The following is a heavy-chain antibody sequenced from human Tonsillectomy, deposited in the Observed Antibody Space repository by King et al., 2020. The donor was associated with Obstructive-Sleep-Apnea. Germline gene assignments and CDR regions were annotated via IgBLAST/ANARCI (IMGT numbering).Heavy chain of an antibody. CDR1: GGSISSGDYY. CDR2: IYYSGST. CDR3: ARGVVVTATSFDY. D-gene: IGHD2-21*02. V-gene: IGHV4-30-4*01. Sequence: QLQESGPGLVKPSQTLSLTCTVSGGSISSGDYYWSGIRQPPGKGLEGIGYIYYSGSTYYKPSLKSRDNISVDTTKNQFSLKLSSVTAAVTAVYYCARGVVVTATSFDYWGQGTLVTVSS. J-gene: IGHJ4*02.